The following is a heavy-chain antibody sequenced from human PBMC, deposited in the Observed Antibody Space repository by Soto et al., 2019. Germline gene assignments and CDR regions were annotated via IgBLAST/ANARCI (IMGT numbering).Heavy chain of an antibody. CDR3: ATATSTRSSFDY. CDR1: GFTFSTYA. V-gene: IGHV3-23*01. CDR2: ISGSGEST. J-gene: IGHJ4*02. D-gene: IGHD2-15*01. Sequence: VQLLESGGGLVQPGGSLRLSCAASGFTFSTYAMNWVRQAPGKGLEWVSGISGSGESTYYADTVKGRFTASRANSPNPLSLPMNTPPAYDTAVFYRATATSTRSSFDYWCQGPVVTVSS.